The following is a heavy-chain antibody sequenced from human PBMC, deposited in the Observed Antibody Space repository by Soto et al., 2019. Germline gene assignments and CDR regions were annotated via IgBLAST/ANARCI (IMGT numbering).Heavy chain of an antibody. V-gene: IGHV4-59*01. Sequence: SETLSLTCTVSGDSISSFYWSWIRQPPGKGLEWIGYISYSGSTNYNPSLKSRVTISVDTSKNQFSLKLSSVTAADTAVYYCAREGYRSGWSGIGALNWFDSWGQGTLVTVPQ. CDR1: GDSISSFY. J-gene: IGHJ5*01. CDR3: AREGYRSGWSGIGALNWFDS. D-gene: IGHD6-19*01. CDR2: ISYSGST.